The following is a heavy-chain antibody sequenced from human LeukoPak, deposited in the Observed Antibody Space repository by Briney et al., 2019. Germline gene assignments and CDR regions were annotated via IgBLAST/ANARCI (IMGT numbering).Heavy chain of an antibody. CDR1: GGSISSGGYS. J-gene: IGHJ4*02. V-gene: IGHV4-30-2*01. Sequence: SETLSLTCAVSGGSISSGGYSWSWIRQPPGKGLEWIGYIYHSGSTYYNPSLKSRVTISVDRSKNQFSLKLSSVTAVDTAVYYCARVVATIKGGYYFDYWGQGTLVTVSS. D-gene: IGHD5-12*01. CDR2: IYHSGST. CDR3: ARVVATIKGGYYFDY.